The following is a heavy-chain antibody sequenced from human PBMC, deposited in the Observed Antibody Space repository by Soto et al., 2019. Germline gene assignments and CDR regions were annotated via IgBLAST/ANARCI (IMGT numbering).Heavy chain of an antibody. J-gene: IGHJ4*02. CDR3: ATTPHGSGSYYGAY. CDR2: ISGSSSST. D-gene: IGHD3-10*01. V-gene: IGHV3-23*01. Sequence: GGSLRLSCAASGFTFSKNAMTWVRQAPGKGLEWVSAISGSSSSTYSADSVKGRFTISRDNSKNTLYLQMNSLRAEDTAIYYCATTPHGSGSYYGAYWGQGTLVTVSS. CDR1: GFTFSKNA.